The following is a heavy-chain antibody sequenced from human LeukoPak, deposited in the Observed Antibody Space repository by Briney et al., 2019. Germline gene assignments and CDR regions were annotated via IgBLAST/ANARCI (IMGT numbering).Heavy chain of an antibody. CDR1: GYTFNHHG. D-gene: IGHD6-19*01. J-gene: IGHJ4*02. CDR2: VSCFNGDT. CDR3: ASDPTNTSGRFAYHDY. Sequence: ASVKVSCKASGYTFNHHGISWVRQAPGQRLEWMGWVSCFNGDTHYAQKFQGRVTMTRDTSTTTAYMELRSLSSDDTALYYCASDPTNTSGRFAYHDYWGQGTLVTVSS. V-gene: IGHV1-18*04.